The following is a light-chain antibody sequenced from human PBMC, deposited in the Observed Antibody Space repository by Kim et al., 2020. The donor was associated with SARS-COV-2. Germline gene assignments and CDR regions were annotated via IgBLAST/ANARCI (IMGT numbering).Light chain of an antibody. CDR2: AAS. CDR1: QGIGND. CDR3: LQTYSYPWT. Sequence: ASIGDTVTITCRASQGIGNDLGWYQQKPGRAPKLLIYAASSLQIGVPSRFSGSGSGTDFTLTISSLQPEDFATYYCLQTYSYPWTFGQGTKVDMK. J-gene: IGKJ1*01. V-gene: IGKV1-6*01.